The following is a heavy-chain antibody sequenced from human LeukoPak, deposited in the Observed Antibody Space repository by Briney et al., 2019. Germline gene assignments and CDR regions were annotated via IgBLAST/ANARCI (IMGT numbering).Heavy chain of an antibody. D-gene: IGHD3-22*01. V-gene: IGHV1-18*01. CDR3: ARDTPSPPDYYDSNDYYSHAFDI. J-gene: IGHJ3*02. Sequence: ASVKVSCKASGYTFTRYGITWVRQAPGQGLEWMGWISVYNGNTNCAQKLQDRVTMTTDTSTSTAYMELRSLRSDDTAVYYCARDTPSPPDYYDSNDYYSHAFDIWGQGTVVTVSS. CDR1: GYTFTRYG. CDR2: ISVYNGNT.